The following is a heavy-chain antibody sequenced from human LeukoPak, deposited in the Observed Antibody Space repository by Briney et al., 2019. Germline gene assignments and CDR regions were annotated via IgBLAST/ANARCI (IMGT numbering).Heavy chain of an antibody. Sequence: PGGSLRLSCAPSGFTFTDYSVNWVRQAPGKGLEWVASISTASTYTFYADSVKGRFSISRDNVRNLLYLQMSSLGAEDTAVYYCARDGSGFYLYNYMDVWGKGTTVTVSS. CDR1: GFTFTDYS. D-gene: IGHD6-25*01. CDR3: ARDGSGFYLYNYMDV. J-gene: IGHJ6*03. V-gene: IGHV3-21*06. CDR2: ISTASTYT.